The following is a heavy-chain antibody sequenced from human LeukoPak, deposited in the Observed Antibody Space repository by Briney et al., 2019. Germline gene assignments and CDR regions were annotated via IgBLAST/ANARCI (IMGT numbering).Heavy chain of an antibody. J-gene: IGHJ5*02. Sequence: GGSLRLSCAASGFTFSSYAMSWVRQAPGKGREWVSAISGSDGSTYYADSVKGRFTISRDNSKNTLYLQMNSLRAEDTAVYYCAKRWGGGDYEGWFDPWGQGTLVTVSS. CDR2: ISGSDGST. CDR3: AKRWGGGDYEGWFDP. D-gene: IGHD4-17*01. V-gene: IGHV3-23*01. CDR1: GFTFSSYA.